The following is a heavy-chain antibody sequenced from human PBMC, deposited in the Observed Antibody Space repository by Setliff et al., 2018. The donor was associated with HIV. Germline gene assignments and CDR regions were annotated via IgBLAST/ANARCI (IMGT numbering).Heavy chain of an antibody. Sequence: GGSLRLSCVASGFTFSNFGMSWVRQAPGKGLEWVSAILSTGERTFYADSVQGRFTISRDNSKNTLFLKMNSLRPEDTAVYYCARYPILGGPDFFDYWGQGTLVTVSS. CDR2: ILSTGERT. V-gene: IGHV3-23*01. D-gene: IGHD1-26*01. CDR3: ARYPILGGPDFFDY. J-gene: IGHJ4*02. CDR1: GFTFSNFG.